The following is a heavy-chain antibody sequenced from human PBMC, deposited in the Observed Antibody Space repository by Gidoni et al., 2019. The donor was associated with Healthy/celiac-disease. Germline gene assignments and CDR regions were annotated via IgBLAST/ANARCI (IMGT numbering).Heavy chain of an antibody. V-gene: IGHV1-3*01. Sequence: QVQLVQSGAEVKKPGASVKVSCKASGYTFTSYAMHWVRQAPGQRLEWMGWINAGNGNTKYSQKFQGRVTITRDTSASTAYMELSSLRSEDTAVYYCARLPAARGGPYYYGMDVWGQGTTVTVSS. CDR3: ARLPAARGGPYYYGMDV. D-gene: IGHD6-6*01. CDR1: GYTFTSYA. CDR2: INAGNGNT. J-gene: IGHJ6*02.